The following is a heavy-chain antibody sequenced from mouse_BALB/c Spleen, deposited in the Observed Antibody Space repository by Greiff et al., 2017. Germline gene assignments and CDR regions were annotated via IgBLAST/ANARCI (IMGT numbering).Heavy chain of an antibody. CDR1: GFNFKDTY. V-gene: IGHV14-3*02. D-gene: IGHD4-1*01. CDR2: IDPANGNT. J-gene: IGHJ2*01. CDR3: ARSWGYFDY. Sequence: VQLQQSGAELVKPGASVKLSCTASGFNFKDTYMHWVKQRPEQGLEWIGRIDPANGNTNYDPKFQGKATITADTSSNTAYLQLSSLTSEDTAVYYCARSWGYFDYWGQGTTLTVSS.